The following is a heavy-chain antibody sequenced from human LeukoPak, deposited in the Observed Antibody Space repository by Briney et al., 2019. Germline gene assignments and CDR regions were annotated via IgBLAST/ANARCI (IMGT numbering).Heavy chain of an antibody. CDR3: ARDKKSGESSEIDY. J-gene: IGHJ4*02. V-gene: IGHV3-30*04. CDR1: GFTFSTYE. Sequence: GGSLRLSCAASGFTFSTYEMHWVRQAPGKGLEWVAVISHDGNDQYYGDSVKGRFTISRDNSKNALYLQMNSLRLEDTAVYYCARDKKSGESSEIDYWGQGTLVTVSS. CDR2: ISHDGNDQ. D-gene: IGHD3-10*01.